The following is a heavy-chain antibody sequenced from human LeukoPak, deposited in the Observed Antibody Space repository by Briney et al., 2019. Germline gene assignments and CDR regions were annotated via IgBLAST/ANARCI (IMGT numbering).Heavy chain of an antibody. CDR3: ASGSYYEDYYYYYMDV. Sequence: KPSETLSLXCTVSGGSISSYYWSWIRQPPGKGLECIGYIYYSGSTNYNPSLKSRVTISVDTSKNQFSLKLSSVTAADTAVYYCASGSYYEDYYYYYMDVWGKGTTVTVSS. CDR1: GGSISSYY. V-gene: IGHV4-59*01. CDR2: IYYSGST. J-gene: IGHJ6*03. D-gene: IGHD1-26*01.